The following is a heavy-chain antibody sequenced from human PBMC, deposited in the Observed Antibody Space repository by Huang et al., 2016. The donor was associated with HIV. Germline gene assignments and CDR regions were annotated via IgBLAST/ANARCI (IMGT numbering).Heavy chain of an antibody. CDR2: ITSNGNT. J-gene: IGHJ1*01. CDR1: GFAFSTFG. Sequence: EVQLLESGGGLVQPGGSLRLSCAASGFAFSTFGMTWVRQATGKGLEGVSGITSNGNTYYAGSVKGRFTVSRDNSKDTLYFQMNSLRADDTAIYYCAKYSGNYEYFQHWGQGTLVSVSS. CDR3: AKYSGNYEYFQH. V-gene: IGHV3-23*01. D-gene: IGHD1-26*01.